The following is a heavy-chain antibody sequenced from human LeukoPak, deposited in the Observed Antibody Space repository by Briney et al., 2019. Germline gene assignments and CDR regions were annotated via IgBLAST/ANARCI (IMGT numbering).Heavy chain of an antibody. V-gene: IGHV3-23*01. Sequence: GGSLRLSCAASGFTFSSYSMSWVRQAPGKGLEWVSAISGSGGSTYYADSVKGRFTISRDNSKNTLYLQMNSLKAEDTAVYYCAKDILPIGHNWFDPWGQGTLVTVSS. CDR1: GFTFSSYS. CDR2: ISGSGGST. CDR3: AKDILPIGHNWFDP. J-gene: IGHJ5*02. D-gene: IGHD3-10*01.